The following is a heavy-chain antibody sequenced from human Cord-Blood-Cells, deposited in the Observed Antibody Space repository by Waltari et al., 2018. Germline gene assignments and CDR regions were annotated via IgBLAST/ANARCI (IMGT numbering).Heavy chain of an antibody. J-gene: IGHJ3*02. V-gene: IGHV4-59*01. D-gene: IGHD6-13*01. Sequence: QVQLQESGAGLVKRSATLSLTCTASGGPISSYYWCWIRQPPGKGLEWIGYIYYSGSTNYNPSHKNRVAKSGDTAKNQCSLKLISVTAADTAVYYCAIEEHSSSWYAFDIWGQRTMVTVSS. CDR3: AIEEHSSSWYAFDI. CDR2: IYYSGST. CDR1: GGPISSYY.